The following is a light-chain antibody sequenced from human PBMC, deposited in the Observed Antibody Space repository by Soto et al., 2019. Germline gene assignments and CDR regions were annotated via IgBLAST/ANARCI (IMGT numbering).Light chain of an antibody. Sequence: EIVMTQSPATMSVSPGERGTRSGRASQSVSSNLAWYQQKPGQALRLLIYGASTRATGIPARFSGSGSGTEFTLTISSLQSEDFAVYYCQPYNNWPRTVGQGTQVEIK. CDR2: GAS. V-gene: IGKV3-15*01. CDR1: QSVSSN. J-gene: IGKJ1*01. CDR3: QPYNNWPRT.